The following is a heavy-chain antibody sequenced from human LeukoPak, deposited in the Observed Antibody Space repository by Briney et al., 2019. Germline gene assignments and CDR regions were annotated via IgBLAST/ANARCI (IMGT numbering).Heavy chain of an antibody. J-gene: IGHJ3*02. Sequence: GGSLRLSCAASGFTFSNYWMSWVRQAPGKGLEWVGHAKQDGSETYYVDSVKGRFTVSRDNAKNSLFLQMNSLRAEDTAVYYCARDLPSSGYYYRDAFDIWGQGTLVTVSS. D-gene: IGHD3-22*01. CDR3: ARDLPSSGYYYRDAFDI. V-gene: IGHV3-7*01. CDR1: GFTFSNYW. CDR2: AKQDGSET.